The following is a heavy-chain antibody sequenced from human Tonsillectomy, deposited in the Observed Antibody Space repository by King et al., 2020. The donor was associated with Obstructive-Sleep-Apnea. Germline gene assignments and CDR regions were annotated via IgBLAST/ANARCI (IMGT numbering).Heavy chain of an antibody. D-gene: IGHD2-2*01. Sequence: VQLVESGGGLVQPGRSLRLSCAASGFTFDDYAMHWVRQAPGKGLEWVSGISWNSGSIGYADSVKGRFTISRDNAKNSLYLQMNSLRAEDTALYYCAKEMATSRYYYGMDVWGQGTTVTVSS. CDR1: GFTFDDYA. V-gene: IGHV3-9*01. CDR2: ISWNSGSI. J-gene: IGHJ6*02. CDR3: AKEMATSRYYYGMDV.